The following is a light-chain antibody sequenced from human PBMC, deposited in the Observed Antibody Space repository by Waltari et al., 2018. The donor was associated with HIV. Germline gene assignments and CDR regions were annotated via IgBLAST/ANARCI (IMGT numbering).Light chain of an antibody. CDR3: CSYPGSYPVV. CDR1: SSDVGGYKY. Sequence: QSALTQPRSVSGSHGQSVTISCNGTSSDVGGYKYGSWYQQHPGKAPKLMIYYVTRRPSGVPDRFSGSKSGNTASLTIAGLQAEDEAEYYGCSYPGSYPVVFGGGTKLTVL. J-gene: IGLJ2*01. V-gene: IGLV2-11*01. CDR2: YVT.